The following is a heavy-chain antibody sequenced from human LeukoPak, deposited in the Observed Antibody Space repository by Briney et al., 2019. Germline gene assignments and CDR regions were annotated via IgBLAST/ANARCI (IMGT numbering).Heavy chain of an antibody. V-gene: IGHV3-9*03. J-gene: IGHJ6*03. CDR3: ARADYGDYGLDYYYMDV. Sequence: GGSLRLSCAASGFTFDDYAMHWVRQAPGKGLEWVSGISWNSGSIGYADSVKGRFTISRDNAKNSLYLQMNSLRAEDMALYYCARADYGDYGLDYYYMDVWGKGTTVTVSS. D-gene: IGHD4-17*01. CDR2: ISWNSGSI. CDR1: GFTFDDYA.